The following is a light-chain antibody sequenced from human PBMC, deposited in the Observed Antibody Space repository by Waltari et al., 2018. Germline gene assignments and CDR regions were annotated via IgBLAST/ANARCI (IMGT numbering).Light chain of an antibody. V-gene: IGLV3-21*02. CDR1: NIGTKS. CDR3: QVWDSITVV. CDR2: VDR. J-gene: IGLJ2*01. Sequence: SYLLTQPPSVSVAPGPTARVTCGANNIGTKSVHWYQQNPGQAPVPVVSVDRDRPSRIPERFSGSTSGNTATLTISRVEVEDEADYYCQVWDSITVVFGGGTKLIVL.